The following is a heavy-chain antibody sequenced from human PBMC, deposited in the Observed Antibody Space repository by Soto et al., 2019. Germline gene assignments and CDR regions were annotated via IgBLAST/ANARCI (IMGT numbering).Heavy chain of an antibody. CDR1: GFTLSSDA. J-gene: IGHJ4*02. V-gene: IGHV3-23*01. CDR3: ATDLWYIQGPHLDF. CDR2: ISGSGGST. Sequence: AWGSLRLSCAASGFTLSSDAMSWGRQAPGKGLEWVSAISGSGGSTYYADSVKGRFTISRDNSRNTLYLQMNSLRAQDTAVSYPATDLWYIQGPHLDFWAQATLVTVS. D-gene: IGHD1-1*01.